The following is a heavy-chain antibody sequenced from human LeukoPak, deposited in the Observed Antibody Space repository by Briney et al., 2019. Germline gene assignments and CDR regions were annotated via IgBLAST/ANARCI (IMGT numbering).Heavy chain of an antibody. CDR2: MNPNSGNT. Sequence: ASVKVSCKASGYSFTSSDINWVRQAAGQGLEWVGWMNPNSGNTGYVQKYQGRVTMTRNTSINTAYMELSSLRSEDTAVYYCAKEGAYYDFWSGYSPSHGIFDYWGQGTLVAVSS. CDR1: GYSFTSSD. V-gene: IGHV1-8*01. D-gene: IGHD3-3*01. CDR3: AKEGAYYDFWSGYSPSHGIFDY. J-gene: IGHJ4*02.